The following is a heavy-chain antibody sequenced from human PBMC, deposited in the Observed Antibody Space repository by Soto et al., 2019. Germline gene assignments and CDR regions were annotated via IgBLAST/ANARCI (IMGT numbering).Heavy chain of an antibody. V-gene: IGHV3-23*01. D-gene: IGHD6-19*01. CDR3: AKVGESRFRRKYSSGWRGGLDH. J-gene: IGHJ4*02. CDR2: ISVSGDKT. CDR1: GFPFSEYG. Sequence: GGSLRLSCEVSGFPFSEYGMTLVRQAPGKGLEWISCISVSGDKTIYADSVKGRFTISRDNSKKTMYLQLNNLRAEDTAIFYCAKVGESRFRRKYSSGWRGGLDHWGQGTPVTVSS.